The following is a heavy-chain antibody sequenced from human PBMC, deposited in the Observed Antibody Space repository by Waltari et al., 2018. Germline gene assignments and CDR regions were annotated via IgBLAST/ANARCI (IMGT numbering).Heavy chain of an antibody. CDR1: GYSISSGYY. CDR3: ARDIPTYCRGINCYSDY. V-gene: IGHV4-38-2*02. J-gene: IGHJ4*02. D-gene: IGHD2-15*01. CDR2: IYHSGST. Sequence: QVQLQESGPGLVKPSETLSLTCAVSGYSISSGYYWGWIRQPPGKGLEWIASIYHSGSTDYNPSLKSRVTISVDTSKNQFSLKLNSVTAADTAVYYCARDIPTYCRGINCYSDYWGQGTLVTVSS.